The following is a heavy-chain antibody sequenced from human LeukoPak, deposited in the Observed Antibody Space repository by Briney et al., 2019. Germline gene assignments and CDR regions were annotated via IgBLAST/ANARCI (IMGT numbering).Heavy chain of an antibody. Sequence: GGSLRLSCAASGXTFSDSAIHWVRQASGKGLEWVGRIRGKGFSDPPAYAASVKDRFTISRDDSESTAYLQMNSLKAEDTAVYYCTVPQSGGNWFDPWGPGTQVTVSS. CDR2: IRGKGFSDPP. D-gene: IGHD3-16*01. V-gene: IGHV3-73*01. CDR1: GXTFSDSA. CDR3: TVPQSGGNWFDP. J-gene: IGHJ5*02.